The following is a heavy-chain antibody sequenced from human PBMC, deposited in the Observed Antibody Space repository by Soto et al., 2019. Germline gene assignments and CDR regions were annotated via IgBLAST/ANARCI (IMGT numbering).Heavy chain of an antibody. CDR2: IWYDGSNK. Sequence: QVQLVESGGGVVQPGRSLRLSCAASGFTFSSYGMHWVRQAPGKGLEWVAVIWYDGSNKYYADSVKGRFTISRDNSKNTLYLQMNSLRAEDTAVYYCARDLLSSPGDYWGQGTLVTVSS. V-gene: IGHV3-33*01. J-gene: IGHJ4*02. CDR3: ARDLLSSPGDY. D-gene: IGHD6-13*01. CDR1: GFTFSSYG.